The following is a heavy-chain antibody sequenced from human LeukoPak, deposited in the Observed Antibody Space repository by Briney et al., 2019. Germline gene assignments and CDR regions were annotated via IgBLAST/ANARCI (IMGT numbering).Heavy chain of an antibody. D-gene: IGHD4/OR15-4a*01. J-gene: IGHJ5*02. CDR1: GGSITSGSYY. Sequence: SETLSLTCTVSGGSITSGSYYWTWIRQPAGKGLEWVGRIHGSGSTNYNPSLNSRVTVSEDTSNNQFSLKMSSVTAADTAINYCATSASSGSNYFDPWGQGILVTVS. CDR2: IHGSGST. V-gene: IGHV4-61*02. CDR3: ATSASSGSNYFDP.